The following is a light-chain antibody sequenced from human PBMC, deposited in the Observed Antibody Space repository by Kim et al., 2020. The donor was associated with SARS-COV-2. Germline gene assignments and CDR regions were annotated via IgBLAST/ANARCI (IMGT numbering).Light chain of an antibody. Sequence: VPPGQTASITCAGDTLGNKYACWYQQKPGQSPVLVIYQDNKRPSGIPERFSGSNSGNAATLTISGTQAMDEADYYCQAWDSSTVVFGGGTQLTVL. CDR2: QDN. V-gene: IGLV3-1*01. CDR3: QAWDSSTVV. J-gene: IGLJ3*02. CDR1: TLGNKY.